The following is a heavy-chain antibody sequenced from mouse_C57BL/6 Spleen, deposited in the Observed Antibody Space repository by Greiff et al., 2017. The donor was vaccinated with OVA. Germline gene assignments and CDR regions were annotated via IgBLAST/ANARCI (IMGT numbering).Heavy chain of an antibody. Sequence: QVQLQQPGAELVKPGASVKMSCKASGYTFTSYWITWVKQRPGQGLEWIGDIYPGSGSTNYNEKFKSKATLTVDTSSSTSYMQLSSLTSEDSAVYYGERWDYDGRDYYAMDYWGQGTSVTVSS. CDR2: IYPGSGST. D-gene: IGHD2-4*01. CDR3: ERWDYDGRDYYAMDY. J-gene: IGHJ4*01. V-gene: IGHV1-55*01. CDR1: GYTFTSYW.